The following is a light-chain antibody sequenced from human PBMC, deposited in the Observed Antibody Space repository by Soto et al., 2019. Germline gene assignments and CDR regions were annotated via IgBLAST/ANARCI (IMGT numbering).Light chain of an antibody. J-gene: IGKJ1*01. CDR2: KAS. CDR1: QSIGSW. Sequence: DIQMTQSPSTLSASVGDRVIITCRASQSIGSWLAWYQQKPGKAPKLLIYKASSLESGVSSRFSGSGSETEFTLTISSLQPDDFATYYCQQYNSFSWTFGQGTKVEVK. CDR3: QQYNSFSWT. V-gene: IGKV1-5*03.